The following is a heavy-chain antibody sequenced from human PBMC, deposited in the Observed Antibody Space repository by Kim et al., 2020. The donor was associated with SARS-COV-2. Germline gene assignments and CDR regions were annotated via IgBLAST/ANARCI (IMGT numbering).Heavy chain of an antibody. V-gene: IGHV3-30-3*01. J-gene: IGHJ5*02. Sequence: GGSLRLSCAASGFTFSSYAMHWVRQAPGKGLEWVAVISYDGSNKYYADSVKGRFTISRDNSKNTLYLQMNSLRAEDTAVYYCARAKNGYNWFDPWGQGTLVPVPP. CDR3: ARAKNGYNWFDP. CDR1: GFTFSSYA. D-gene: IGHD1-1*01. CDR2: ISYDGSNK.